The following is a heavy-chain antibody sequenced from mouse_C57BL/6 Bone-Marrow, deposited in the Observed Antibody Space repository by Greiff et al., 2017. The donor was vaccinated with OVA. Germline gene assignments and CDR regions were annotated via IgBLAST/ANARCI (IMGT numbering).Heavy chain of an antibody. CDR3: ALSYYSNSYYFDY. D-gene: IGHD2-5*01. CDR2: LWRGGST. Sequence: VKLVESGPGLVQPSQSLSITCTVSGFSLTSCGVHWVRQSPGKGLEWLGVLWRGGSTDYNAAFMSRLSITKDNSKSQVFFKMNSLQADDTAIYYCALSYYSNSYYFDYWGQGTTLTVSS. CDR1: GFSLTSCG. V-gene: IGHV2-5*01. J-gene: IGHJ2*01.